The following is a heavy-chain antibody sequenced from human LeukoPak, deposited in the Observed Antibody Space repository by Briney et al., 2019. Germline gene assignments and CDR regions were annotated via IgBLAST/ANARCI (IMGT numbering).Heavy chain of an antibody. CDR2: ISSSSSYI. D-gene: IGHD1-26*01. V-gene: IGHV3-21*01. CDR3: ARAPPIPTYYYFDY. J-gene: IGHJ4*02. CDR1: GFTLSSYS. Sequence: GGSLRLSCAASGFTLSSYSMNWVRQAPGKGLEWVSSISSSSSYIYYADSVKGRFTISRDNAKNSLYLQMNILRAEDTAVYYCARAPPIPTYYYFDYWGQGTLVTVSS.